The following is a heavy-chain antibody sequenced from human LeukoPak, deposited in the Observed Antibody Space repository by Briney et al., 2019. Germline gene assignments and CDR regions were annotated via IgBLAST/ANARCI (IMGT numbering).Heavy chain of an antibody. CDR1: GYSFTSYW. V-gene: IGHV5-51*01. CDR2: IYPGNPGT. CDR3: ARSGNSGWYSGNWFDP. D-gene: IGHD6-19*01. Sequence: GESLKISCKGSGYSFTSYWIGWVRQMPGKGVEGMGIIYPGNPGTSYSPSFQGQVTISADKSISTAYLQWSSVTASDIAMYYCARSGNSGWYSGNWFDPWGQGTLVTVPS. J-gene: IGHJ5*02.